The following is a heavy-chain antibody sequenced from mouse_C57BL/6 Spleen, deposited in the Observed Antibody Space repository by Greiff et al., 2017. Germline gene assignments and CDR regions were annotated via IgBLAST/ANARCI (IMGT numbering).Heavy chain of an antibody. J-gene: IGHJ3*01. CDR3: TTTAQSWFAY. CDR1: GFTFSNYW. D-gene: IGHD3-2*02. Sequence: EVKLVESGGGLVQPGGSMKLSCVASGFTFSNYWMNWVRQSPEKGLEWVAQIRLKSDNYATHYAESVKGRFTISRDDSKSSVYLQMNNLRAEDTGMYYCTTTAQSWFAYWGQGTLVTVSA. CDR2: IRLKSDNYAT. V-gene: IGHV6-3*01.